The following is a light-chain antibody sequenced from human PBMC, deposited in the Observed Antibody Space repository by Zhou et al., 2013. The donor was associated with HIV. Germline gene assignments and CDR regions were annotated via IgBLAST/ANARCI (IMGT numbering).Light chain of an antibody. CDR2: EVS. CDR3: MQGIHPFT. CDR1: QSLLHGDGKTY. J-gene: IGKJ3*01. V-gene: IGKV2-29*02. Sequence: DIVMTQTPLSLSVSPGQPASISCRSSQSLLHGDGKTYLYWYLQKPGQSPQLLISEVSNRFSGVPVRFSGSGSGTDFTLKIRPGGGWRIVGVYYCMQGIHPFTFGPG.